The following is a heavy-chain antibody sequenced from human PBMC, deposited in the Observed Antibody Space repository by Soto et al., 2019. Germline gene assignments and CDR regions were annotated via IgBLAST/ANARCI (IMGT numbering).Heavy chain of an antibody. V-gene: IGHV3-15*07. CDR1: GFTFNNAW. J-gene: IGHJ4*01. CDR2: IKSKTDGGTP. CDR3: TKDSYSSIIVVRFDY. Sequence: WGSLRLSCAASGFTFNNAWINWVRQAPGKGLEWVGRIKSKTDGGTPDYAAPVKGRFAISRDDSKNMVYLQMNSLKTEDTGINYCTKDSYSSIIVVRFDYWGHGTLVTVSS. D-gene: IGHD3-22*01.